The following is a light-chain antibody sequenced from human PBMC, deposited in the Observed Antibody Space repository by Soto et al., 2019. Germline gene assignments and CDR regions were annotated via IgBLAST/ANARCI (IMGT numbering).Light chain of an antibody. V-gene: IGLV1-40*01. CDR1: SSNIGTGYD. CDR3: QSFDSSRFYV. J-gene: IGLJ1*01. CDR2: GNS. Sequence: QSVLTQPPSVSGAPGQRATISSTGSSSNIGTGYDVHWYQQLPGTAPKLLIYGNSNRPSGVPDRFSGSKSGTSASLAITGLQAEDEADYYCQSFDSSRFYVFGTGTKV.